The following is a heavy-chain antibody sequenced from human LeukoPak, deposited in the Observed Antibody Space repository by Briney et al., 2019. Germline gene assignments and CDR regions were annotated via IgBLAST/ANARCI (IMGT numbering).Heavy chain of an antibody. CDR3: AKDCSSTSCYRRPCYCMDV. CDR2: MNPNSGNT. J-gene: IGHJ6*02. V-gene: IGHV1-8*01. D-gene: IGHD2-2*02. CDR1: GYTFTSYD. Sequence: GASVKVSCKASGYTFTSYDINWVRQATGQGLEWMGWMNPNSGNTGYAQKFQGRVTMTRNTSISTAYMELNSLRAEDTAVYYCAKDCSSTSCYRRPCYCMDVWGQGTTVTVSS.